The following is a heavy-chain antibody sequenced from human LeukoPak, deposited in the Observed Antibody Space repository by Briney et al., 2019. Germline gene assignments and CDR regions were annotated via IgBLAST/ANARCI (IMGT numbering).Heavy chain of an antibody. J-gene: IGHJ4*02. D-gene: IGHD3-10*01. CDR3: ARGSRRYYGSGSYFPY. CDR1: GGSFSGYY. Sequence: PSETLSLTCAVYGGSFSGYYWSWIRQPPGKGLEWIGEINHSGSTNYDPSLRSRVTISVDTSKNQFSLKLSSVTAADTAVYYCARGSRRYYGSGSYFPYWGQGTLVTVSS. V-gene: IGHV4-34*01. CDR2: INHSGST.